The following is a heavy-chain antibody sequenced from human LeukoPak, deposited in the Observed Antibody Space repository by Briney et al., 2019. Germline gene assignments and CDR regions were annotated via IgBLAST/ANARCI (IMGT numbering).Heavy chain of an antibody. J-gene: IGHJ5*02. V-gene: IGHV3-30*18. Sequence: GGSLRLSCAASGFTFSSYGMHWVRQAPGKGLEGVAVISYDGSNKYYADSVKGRFTISRDNSKNTLYLQMNSLRAEDTAVYYCAKDHIVVVIPVGSGSYYRGQGFDPWGQGTLVTVSS. D-gene: IGHD1-26*01. CDR3: AKDHIVVVIPVGSGSYYRGQGFDP. CDR2: ISYDGSNK. CDR1: GFTFSSYG.